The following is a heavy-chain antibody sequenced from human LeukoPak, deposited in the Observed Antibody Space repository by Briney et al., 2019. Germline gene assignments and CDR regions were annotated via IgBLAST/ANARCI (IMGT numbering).Heavy chain of an antibody. D-gene: IGHD1-26*01. J-gene: IGHJ5*02. Sequence: GGSLRLSCAASGFTFSSYSMNWVRQAPGKGLEWVSSISSSSSYTYYADSVKGRFTISRDNAKNSLYLQMSSLRAEDTAVYYCARDLSGSYSNWFDPWGQGTLVTVSS. CDR3: ARDLSGSYSNWFDP. CDR1: GFTFSSYS. V-gene: IGHV3-21*01. CDR2: ISSSSSYT.